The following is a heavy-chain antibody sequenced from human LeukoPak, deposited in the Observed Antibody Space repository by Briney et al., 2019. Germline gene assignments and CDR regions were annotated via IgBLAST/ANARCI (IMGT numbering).Heavy chain of an antibody. V-gene: IGHV3-21*01. CDR1: GFTFSSYS. CDR2: ISSSSSYI. CDR3: ARTGYSSPDAFDI. J-gene: IGHJ3*02. D-gene: IGHD6-13*01. Sequence: GGSLRLSCAASGFTFSSYSMNWVRQAPRKGLEWVSSISSSSSYIYYADSVKGRFTISRDNAKNSLYLQMNSLRAEDTAVYYCARTGYSSPDAFDIWGQGTMVTVSS.